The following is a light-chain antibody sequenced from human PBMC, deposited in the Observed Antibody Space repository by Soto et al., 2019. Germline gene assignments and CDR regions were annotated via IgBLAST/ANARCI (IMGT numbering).Light chain of an antibody. J-gene: IGLJ3*02. Sequence: QAVVTQEPSLTVSPGGTVTLTCGSSTGAVTSGHYPYWFQQKPGQAPRTLIYDTSNKHSWTPARFSGSLLGGKAALALSAEQPADEAGDSCLLSCSGAWVFGGGTKLTVL. CDR3: LLSCSGAWV. V-gene: IGLV7-46*01. CDR2: DTS. CDR1: TGAVTSGHY.